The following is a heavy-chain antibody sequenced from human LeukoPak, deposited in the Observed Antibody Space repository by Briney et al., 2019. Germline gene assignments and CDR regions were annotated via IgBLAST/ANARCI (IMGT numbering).Heavy chain of an antibody. J-gene: IGHJ4*02. CDR2: IYYSGST. CDR3: AGGRSSSWYSFLDY. V-gene: IGHV4-59*01. Sequence: PSETLSLTCTVSGASFRSYYWSWIRQPPGKGLEWIGHIYYSGSTNYNPSLTSRVAMSVDTSKNQFSLRLSSVTAADTAVYYCAGGRSSSWYSFLDYWGQGTLVTVSS. CDR1: GASFRSYY. D-gene: IGHD6-13*01.